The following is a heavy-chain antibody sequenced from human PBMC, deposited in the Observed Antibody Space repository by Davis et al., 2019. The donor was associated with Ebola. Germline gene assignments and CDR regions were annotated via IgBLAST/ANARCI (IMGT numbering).Heavy chain of an antibody. J-gene: IGHJ4*02. CDR3: ARDLNY. CDR2: ISPVGTTT. V-gene: IGHV3-23*01. Sequence: GESLKISCAASGFTFSDYAMSWVRQAPGKGLEWVATISPVGTTTYHADSVKGRFTTSRDNSKNTLYLQMNSLRAEDTAVYYCARDLNYWGQGTLVTVSS. CDR1: GFTFSDYA.